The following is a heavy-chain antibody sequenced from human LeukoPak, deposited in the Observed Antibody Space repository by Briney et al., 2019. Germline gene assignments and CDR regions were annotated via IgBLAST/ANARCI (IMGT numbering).Heavy chain of an antibody. CDR1: GFTFSDYY. CDR2: ISSSGSTI. J-gene: IGHJ4*02. D-gene: IGHD6-19*01. Sequence: GGSLRLSCAASGFTFSDYYMSWIRQAPGKGLEWVSYISSSGSTIYYADSVKGRFTISRDNAKNTMYLQMNGLRAEDTAVYYCAKGYSSACYDGCDYWGQGTLVTVSS. CDR3: AKGYSSACYDGCDY. V-gene: IGHV3-11*01.